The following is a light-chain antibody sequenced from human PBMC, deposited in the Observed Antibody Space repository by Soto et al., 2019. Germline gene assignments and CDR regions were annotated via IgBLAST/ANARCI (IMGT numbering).Light chain of an antibody. Sequence: QSVLTQPPSASGTPGQRVTISCSGSGSNMGSNTVNWYQQLPGTAPKLLIYSNNQRPSGVPDRFSGSKSGASASLAISGLPSEDEADYYCAAWDDSLKALVFGGGTKLTVL. CDR2: SNN. J-gene: IGLJ3*02. V-gene: IGLV1-44*01. CDR3: AAWDDSLKALV. CDR1: GSNMGSNT.